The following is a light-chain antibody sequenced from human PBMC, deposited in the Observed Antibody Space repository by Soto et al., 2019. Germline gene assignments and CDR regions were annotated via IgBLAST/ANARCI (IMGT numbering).Light chain of an antibody. CDR3: CSLTTSHTYV. CDR2: EGS. J-gene: IGLJ1*01. V-gene: IGLV2-14*02. Sequence: QSAQTQPASVSGSPGQSITICCTGTSSDVGSYNFVSCYQQHPGRAPKFMIYEGSERPSGVSHRLSGSKSGKTAAVTTSGLQAGDEADYYCCSLTTSHTYVFGSGTKLTVL. CDR1: SSDVGSYNF.